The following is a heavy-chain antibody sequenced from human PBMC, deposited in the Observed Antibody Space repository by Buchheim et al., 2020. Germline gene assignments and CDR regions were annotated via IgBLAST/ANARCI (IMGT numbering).Heavy chain of an antibody. CDR1: GGSISSYY. J-gene: IGHJ4*02. Sequence: QVQLQESGPGLVKPSETLSLTCTVSGGSISSYYWSWIRQPPGKGLEWIGYIYYSGSTNYNPSLKSRVTISVDTSKNPFSLKLSSVTAADTAVYYCAGRGQYYYGSGHWYYFDYWGQGTL. CDR3: AGRGQYYYGSGHWYYFDY. CDR2: IYYSGST. V-gene: IGHV4-59*01. D-gene: IGHD3-10*01.